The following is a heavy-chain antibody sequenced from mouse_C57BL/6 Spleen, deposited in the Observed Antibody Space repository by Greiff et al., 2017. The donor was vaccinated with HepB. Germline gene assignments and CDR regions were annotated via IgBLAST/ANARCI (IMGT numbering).Heavy chain of an antibody. CDR3: ARDDGSSYDYYAMDY. Sequence: DVMLVESGGGLVKPGGSLKLSCAASGFTFSSYAMSWVRQTPEKRLEWVATISDGGSYTYYTDNVKGRFTISRDNAKNNLYLQMSHLKSEDTAMYYCARDDGSSYDYYAMDYWGQGTSVTVSS. J-gene: IGHJ4*01. CDR1: GFTFSSYA. CDR2: ISDGGSYT. V-gene: IGHV5-4*01. D-gene: IGHD1-1*01.